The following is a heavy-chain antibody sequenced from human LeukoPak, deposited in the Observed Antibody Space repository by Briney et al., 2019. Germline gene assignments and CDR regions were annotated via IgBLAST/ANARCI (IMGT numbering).Heavy chain of an antibody. J-gene: IGHJ4*02. Sequence: ASVKVSCKASGGTFSSYGISWVRQAPGQGLEWMGWISAYNGNTNYAQKLQGRVTMTTDTSTSTAYMELRSLRSDETAVYYCARDQLYGSGYSDNWGQGTLVTVSS. CDR3: ARDQLYGSGYSDN. V-gene: IGHV1-18*01. CDR2: ISAYNGNT. D-gene: IGHD3-22*01. CDR1: GGTFSSYG.